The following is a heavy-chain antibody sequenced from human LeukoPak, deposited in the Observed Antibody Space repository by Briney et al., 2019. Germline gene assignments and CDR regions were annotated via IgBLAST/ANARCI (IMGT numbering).Heavy chain of an antibody. CDR2: INPNSGGT. J-gene: IGHJ6*03. CDR1: GYTFTGYC. Sequence: ASVKVSCKASGYTFTGYCMHWVRQAPGQGLEWMGWINPNSGGTNYAQKFQGRVTMTRDTSISTAYMELSRLRSDDTAVYYCARDRCTSCIYYYYYMDVWGKGTTVTVSS. D-gene: IGHD2-2*01. V-gene: IGHV1-2*02. CDR3: ARDRCTSCIYYYYYMDV.